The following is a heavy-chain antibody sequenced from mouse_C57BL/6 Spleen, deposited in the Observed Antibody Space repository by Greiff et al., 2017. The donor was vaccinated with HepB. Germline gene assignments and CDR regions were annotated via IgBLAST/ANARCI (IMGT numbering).Heavy chain of an antibody. V-gene: IGHV1-72*01. CDR2: IDPNSGGT. J-gene: IGHJ1*03. Sequence: VQLQQSGAELVKPGASVKLSCKASGYTFTSYWMHWVKQRPGRGLEWIGRIDPNSGGTKYNEKFKSKATLTVDKPSSTAYMQLRSLTSEDSAVYYCARSISSVLHWYFDVWGTGTTVTVSS. CDR3: ARSISSVLHWYFDV. CDR1: GYTFTSYW.